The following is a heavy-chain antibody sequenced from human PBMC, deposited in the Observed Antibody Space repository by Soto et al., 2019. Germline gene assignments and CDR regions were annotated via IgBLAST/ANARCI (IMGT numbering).Heavy chain of an antibody. Sequence: QVQLQESGPGLVKPSQTLSLTCTVSGGSISSGGYYWSWIRQHPGKGLEWMGYIYYSGSTYYNPSLQRRVNISVDTSKNQFSLKRSYVTAADTAVYYCARATLPQLHSDYWGQGTLVTVSS. J-gene: IGHJ4*02. V-gene: IGHV4-31*03. CDR3: ARATLPQLHSDY. CDR1: GGSISSGGYY. CDR2: IYYSGST. D-gene: IGHD2-2*01.